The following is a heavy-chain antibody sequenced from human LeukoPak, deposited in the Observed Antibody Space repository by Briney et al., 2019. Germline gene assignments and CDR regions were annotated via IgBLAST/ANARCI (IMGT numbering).Heavy chain of an antibody. Sequence: PGGSLRLSCAASGFTFSGSAMHWVRQASGKGLEWVGRIRSKANSYATAYAASVKGRFTISRDDSKNTAYLQMNSLKTEDTAVYYCTTSTIVGATTGQTDYWGQGTLVTVSS. CDR1: GFTFSGSA. V-gene: IGHV3-73*01. D-gene: IGHD1-26*01. J-gene: IGHJ4*02. CDR3: TTSTIVGATTGQTDY. CDR2: IRSKANSYAT.